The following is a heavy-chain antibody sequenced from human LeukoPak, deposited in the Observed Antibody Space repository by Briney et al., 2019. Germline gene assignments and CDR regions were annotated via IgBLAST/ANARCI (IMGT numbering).Heavy chain of an antibody. V-gene: IGHV1-69*05. D-gene: IGHD6-6*01. J-gene: IGHJ4*02. CDR2: IIAVFTTA. CDR3: ARTKARSAAPPPSNDY. Sequence: SVKVSCKAPGVTFGTYAISWVRQAPGQGLEWMGGIIAVFTTANYAQKLQGRVTMTTDTSTSTAYMELRSLRSDDTAVYYCARTKARSAAPPPSNDYWGQGTLVTVSS. CDR1: GVTFGTYA.